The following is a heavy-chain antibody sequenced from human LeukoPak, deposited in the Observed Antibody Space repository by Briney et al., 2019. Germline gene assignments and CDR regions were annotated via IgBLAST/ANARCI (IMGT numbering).Heavy chain of an antibody. CDR1: GGSFSGYY. V-gene: IGHV4-34*01. CDR3: ARRLPPAGPFSYSTMVRGGPDY. CDR2: INHSGST. J-gene: IGHJ4*02. Sequence: SETLSLTRPVYGGSFSGYYWSWIRQPPGKGLDWIGKINHSGSTNYNPSLKSRVTISVDTSKNQFSLKLSSVTAADTAVYYCARRLPPAGPFSYSTMVRGGPDYWGQGTLVTVSS. D-gene: IGHD3-10*01.